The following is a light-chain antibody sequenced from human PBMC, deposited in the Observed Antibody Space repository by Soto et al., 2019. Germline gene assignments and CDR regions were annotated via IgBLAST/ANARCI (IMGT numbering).Light chain of an antibody. CDR1: QTVVHSDGIAY. V-gene: IGKV2-30*02. Sequence: VVMAHSAGALPVKRHQAVSKSFSAYQTVVHSDGIAYFSWFQQRPGRSPRRLIYKVSNRDSGVPARFSGSGSGTDFALKIRRVEAEDVGVYYCMQGTHWPITFGQGTRLEIK. CDR2: KVS. J-gene: IGKJ5*01. CDR3: MQGTHWPIT.